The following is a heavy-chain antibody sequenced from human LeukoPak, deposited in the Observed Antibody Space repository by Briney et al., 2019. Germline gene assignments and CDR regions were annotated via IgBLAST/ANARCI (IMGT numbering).Heavy chain of an antibody. Sequence: SETLSLTCTVSGGSISSGGYSWSWIRQPPGKGLEWIGEINHSGSTNYNPSLKSRVTISVDTSKNQFSLKLSSVTAADTAVYYCASRYYDFWSGYRNWFDPWGQGTLVTVSS. D-gene: IGHD3-3*01. V-gene: IGHV4-39*07. J-gene: IGHJ5*02. CDR1: GGSISSGGYS. CDR3: ASRYYDFWSGYRNWFDP. CDR2: INHSGST.